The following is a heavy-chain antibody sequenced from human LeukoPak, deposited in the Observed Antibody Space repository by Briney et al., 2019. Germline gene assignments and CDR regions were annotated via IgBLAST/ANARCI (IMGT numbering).Heavy chain of an antibody. J-gene: IGHJ4*02. CDR1: GYTFTAYF. Sequence: ASVKVSCKTSGYTFTAYFLHWVRQAPGQGLEWMGWISAYNGNTNYAQKLQGRVTMTTDTSTSTAYMELRSLRSDDTAVYYCAREGLRYFDWLPSYFDYWGQGTLVTVSS. V-gene: IGHV1-18*04. CDR2: ISAYNGNT. CDR3: AREGLRYFDWLPSYFDY. D-gene: IGHD3-9*01.